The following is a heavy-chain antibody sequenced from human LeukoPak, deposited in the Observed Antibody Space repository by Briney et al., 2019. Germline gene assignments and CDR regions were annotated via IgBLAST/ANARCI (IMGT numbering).Heavy chain of an antibody. Sequence: ASVKVPFTASGYTFTSYGISWVRQAPGQGLEWMRWINAYNGNTNYAQKLQGRVTMTTDTSTSTAYMELRSLRSDDTAVYYCARDYQRVLRFLEWLPDYWGQGTLVTVSS. J-gene: IGHJ4*02. D-gene: IGHD3-3*01. CDR3: ARDYQRVLRFLEWLPDY. CDR1: GYTFTSYG. V-gene: IGHV1-18*01. CDR2: INAYNGNT.